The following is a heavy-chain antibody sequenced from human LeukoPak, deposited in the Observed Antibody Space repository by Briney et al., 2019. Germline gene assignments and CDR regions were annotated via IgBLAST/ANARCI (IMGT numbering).Heavy chain of an antibody. CDR3: ARTVAALGYGMDV. V-gene: IGHV1-69*13. CDR1: GGTFSSYA. J-gene: IGHJ6*02. D-gene: IGHD2-15*01. CDR2: IIPIFGTA. Sequence: ASVKVSCKASGGTFSSYAISWVRQAPGQGLEWMGGIIPIFGTANCAQKFQGRVTITADESTSTAYMELSSLRSEDTAVYYCARTVAALGYGMDVWGQGTTVTVSS.